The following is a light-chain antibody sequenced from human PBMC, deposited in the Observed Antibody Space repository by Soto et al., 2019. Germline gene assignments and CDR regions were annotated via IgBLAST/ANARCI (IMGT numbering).Light chain of an antibody. CDR2: DAS. V-gene: IGKV3-11*01. CDR1: QSVNSY. J-gene: IGKJ5*01. Sequence: EIVLTQSPATLSLSPGERATLSCRASQSVNSYLAWYQQRPGQAPRLLIHDASSRDTGIPARFSGSGSGTAFTLTISSLEPEDFAVYYCQQRTNWPTSTFGQGTRLEIK. CDR3: QQRTNWPTST.